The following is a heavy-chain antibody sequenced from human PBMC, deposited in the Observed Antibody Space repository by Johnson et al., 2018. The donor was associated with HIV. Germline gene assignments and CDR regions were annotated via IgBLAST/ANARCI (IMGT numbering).Heavy chain of an antibody. D-gene: IGHD6-13*01. Sequence: QVQLVESGGGVVQPEMSLRLACAASGFTFSSYPMHWVRQAPGTGLEWVAVISYDGGNKYYTDSVKGRFTISRDNSNNILYLQMNSLRVEDTAVYYCAKVAVATAAGGVALDIWGPGTMVTVS. CDR1: GFTFSSYP. CDR3: AKVAVATAAGGVALDI. V-gene: IGHV3-30*04. CDR2: ISYDGGNK. J-gene: IGHJ3*02.